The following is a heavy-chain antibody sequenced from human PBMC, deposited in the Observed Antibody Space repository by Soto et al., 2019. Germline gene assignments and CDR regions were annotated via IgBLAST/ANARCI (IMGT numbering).Heavy chain of an antibody. CDR2: ISAYNGNT. D-gene: IGHD2-15*01. Sequence: ASVKVSCKASGYTFSGFYMHWVRQAPGQGLEWMGWISAYNGNTNYAQKLQGRVTMTTETSTSTAYMELRSRRSDDTAVYYCARAGYCSGGSCYSQTTLDYWGQGTLVTVSS. CDR1: GYTFSGFY. V-gene: IGHV1-18*01. CDR3: ARAGYCSGGSCYSQTTLDY. J-gene: IGHJ4*02.